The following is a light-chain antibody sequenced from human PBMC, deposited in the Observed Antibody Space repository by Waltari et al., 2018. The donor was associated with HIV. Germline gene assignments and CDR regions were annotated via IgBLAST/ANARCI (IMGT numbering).Light chain of an antibody. J-gene: IGLJ2*01. V-gene: IGLV1-51*01. CDR1: SPTLGRNA. CDR2: SNT. CDR3: GTWDSSLSAVL. Sequence: QSVLTQPPSVSAAPGQKGTIPCSGSSPTLGRNAVFLYQQLPGTAPKLLIYSNTQRPAGIPDRFSGSKSGTLATLGITGLQTGDEADYYCGTWDSSLSAVLFGGGTKLTVL.